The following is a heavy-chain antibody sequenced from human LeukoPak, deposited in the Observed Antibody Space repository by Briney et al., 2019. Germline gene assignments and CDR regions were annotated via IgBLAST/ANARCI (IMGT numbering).Heavy chain of an antibody. D-gene: IGHD4-17*01. V-gene: IGHV3-11*01. Sequence: GGSLRLSCAASGCTVSSNYMSWIRQAPGKGLECVSYIGSGGSPIYYADSLKGRFTISRDDAKNSLYLQMNSLRAEDTAVYFCVTDLSAYSYGDRSDYWGQGTLVTVSS. CDR2: IGSGGSPI. J-gene: IGHJ4*02. CDR3: VTDLSAYSYGDRSDY. CDR1: GCTVSSNY.